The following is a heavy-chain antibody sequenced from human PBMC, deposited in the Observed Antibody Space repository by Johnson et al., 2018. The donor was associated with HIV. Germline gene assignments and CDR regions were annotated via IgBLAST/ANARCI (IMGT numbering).Heavy chain of an antibody. Sequence: QVQLVESGGGVVQPGRSLRLSCAASGFTFSSYAMHWVRQAPGKGLEWVADIAYDGSNKYYADSVKGRFTISRDNSKNTLYLQMNSLRADDTAVYYCASGLDNWNDRDAFDIWGQGTMVTVSS. CDR3: ASGLDNWNDRDAFDI. V-gene: IGHV3-30*04. CDR2: IAYDGSNK. D-gene: IGHD1-1*01. J-gene: IGHJ3*02. CDR1: GFTFSSYA.